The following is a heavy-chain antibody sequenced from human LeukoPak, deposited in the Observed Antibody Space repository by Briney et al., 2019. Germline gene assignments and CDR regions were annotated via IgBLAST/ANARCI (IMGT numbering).Heavy chain of an antibody. CDR2: MNPNSVNT. D-gene: IGHD3-16*01. J-gene: IGHJ3*02. CDR1: GYTFTIDG. Sequence: ASVKVSCKASGYTFTIDGVNWVRQATGQGLEWMGWMNPNSVNTVYAQKFQGRVTMTRSTYISTAYMELSSLRSDDTAVYYCARGLGMSYAFDIWGQGTMVTVSS. CDR3: ARGLGMSYAFDI. V-gene: IGHV1-8*01.